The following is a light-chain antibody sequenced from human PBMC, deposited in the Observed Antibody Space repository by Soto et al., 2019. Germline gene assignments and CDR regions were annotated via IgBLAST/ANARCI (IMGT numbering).Light chain of an antibody. J-gene: IGKJ1*01. CDR1: QTISSW. CDR3: QQFQTYPRT. CDR2: KAS. V-gene: IGKV1-5*03. Sequence: DIQMTQSPSTLSGSVGDRVTITCRASQTISSWLAWYQQKPGKAPKLLIYKASTLKSGVPSRFSGSGSGTEFTLTISSLQPEDFATYSCQQFQTYPRTFGQGTKVDIK.